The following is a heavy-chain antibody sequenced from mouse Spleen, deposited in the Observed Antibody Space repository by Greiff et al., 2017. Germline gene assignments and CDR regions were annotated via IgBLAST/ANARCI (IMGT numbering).Heavy chain of an antibody. J-gene: IGHJ3*01. CDR1: GYAFSSSW. CDR2: IYPGDGDT. Sequence: QVQLQQSGPELVKPGASVKISCKASGYAFSSSWMNWVKQRPGKGLEWIGRIYPGDGDTNYNGKFKGKATLTADKSSSTAYMQLSSLTSEDSAVYFCARRHYYGSFAYWGQGTLVTVSA. V-gene: IGHV1-82*01. D-gene: IGHD1-1*01. CDR3: ARRHYYGSFAY.